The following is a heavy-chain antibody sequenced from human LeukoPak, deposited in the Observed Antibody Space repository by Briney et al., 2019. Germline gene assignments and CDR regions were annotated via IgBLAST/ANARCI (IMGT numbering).Heavy chain of an antibody. D-gene: IGHD5-24*01. CDR1: GFTFSNYW. CDR3: ARGYNYANDFDS. J-gene: IGHJ4*02. CDR2: ITSDGTAT. Sequence: GGSLRLSCVASGFTFSNYWMHWVRQAPGKGLVWVSRITSDGTATTYADSVKGRFTISRDNAKNTLYLQMDSLRVEDTALYYCARGYNYANDFDSWGQGTLVSVSS. V-gene: IGHV3-74*01.